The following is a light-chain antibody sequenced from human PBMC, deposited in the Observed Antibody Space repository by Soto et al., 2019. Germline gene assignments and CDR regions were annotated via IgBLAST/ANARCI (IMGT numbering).Light chain of an antibody. V-gene: IGKV1-27*01. J-gene: IGKJ1*01. Sequence: DIQMTQSPSSLSASVGDRVTITCRASQGILTYLAWYQQKPGQVPELLIQAASTLQPGVPSRFSGSGSGTEFTLTINSLQPEDVATYYCQKYDSAPWTCGQGTKGDIK. CDR2: AAS. CDR3: QKYDSAPWT. CDR1: QGILTY.